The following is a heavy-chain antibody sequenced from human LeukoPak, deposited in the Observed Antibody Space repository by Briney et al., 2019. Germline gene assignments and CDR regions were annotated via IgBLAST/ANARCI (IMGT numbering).Heavy chain of an antibody. CDR3: ARTPLSGSYQPGYFDY. CDR2: IIPIFGTA. CDR1: GYTFTGYY. Sequence: GASVKVSCKASGYTFTGYYMHWVRQAPGQGLEWMGGIIPIFGTANYAQKFQGRVTITADESTSTAYMELSSLRSEDTAVYYCARTPLSGSYQPGYFDYGGQGTLVTVSS. J-gene: IGHJ4*02. D-gene: IGHD1-26*01. V-gene: IGHV1-69*13.